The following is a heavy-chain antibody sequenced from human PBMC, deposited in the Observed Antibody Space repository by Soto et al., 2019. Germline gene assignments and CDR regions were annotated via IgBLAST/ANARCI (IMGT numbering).Heavy chain of an antibody. CDR3: ARDRTVAGTRDYGMDV. CDR1: GGTFSSYA. J-gene: IGHJ6*02. V-gene: IGHV1-69*13. CDR2: IIPIFGTA. D-gene: IGHD6-19*01. Sequence: SVKVSCKASGGTFSSYAISWVRQAPGQGLEWMGGIIPIFGTANYAQKFQGRVTITADESTSTAYMELSSLRSEDTAVYYCARDRTVAGTRDYGMDVWGQGTTVTVS.